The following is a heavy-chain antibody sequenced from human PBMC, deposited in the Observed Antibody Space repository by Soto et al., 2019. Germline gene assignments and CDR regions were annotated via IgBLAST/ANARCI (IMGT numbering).Heavy chain of an antibody. V-gene: IGHV3-7*01. CDR1: GFTFSSYW. CDR2: IKQDGSEK. D-gene: IGHD2-15*01. CDR3: ARGGGGFAA. J-gene: IGHJ1*01. Sequence: EVQLVESGGGLVQPGESLGLSCAASGFTFSSYWMTWVRQAPGKGLEWVANIKQDGSEKNYADSVEGRFTISRDNAKNSLYLQMNSLRAEDTAVSSCARGGGGFAAWGQGTLVTVSS.